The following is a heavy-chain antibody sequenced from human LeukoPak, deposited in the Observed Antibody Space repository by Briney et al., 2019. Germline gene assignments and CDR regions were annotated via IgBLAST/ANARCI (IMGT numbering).Heavy chain of an antibody. D-gene: IGHD2-21*01. V-gene: IGHV3-7*01. J-gene: IGHJ4*02. CDR1: GITFSNSW. Sequence: GGSLRLSCTTSGITFSNSWMSWVRQAPGKGLEWVATIRPDGSEGYYADSVRGRFTISRDNSKNSFYLQMSSLRAEDTGVFYCARDVAYSAFDYGGQGTLSLSPQ. CDR2: IRPDGSEG. CDR3: ARDVAYSAFDY.